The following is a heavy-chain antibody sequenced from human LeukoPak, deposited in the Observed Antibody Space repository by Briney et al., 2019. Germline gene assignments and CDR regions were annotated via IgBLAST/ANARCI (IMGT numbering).Heavy chain of an antibody. Sequence: PGRSLRLSCLGSGFIFGEHAISWVRQAPGKALEWVGFIISEAYGETTEYAASVSGRFIISRDNTRGTAYLQMSNLKIEDTAVFYCARGPILLWIHNGMDVWGPGTTVTVSS. CDR1: GFIFGEHA. D-gene: IGHD3-10*01. J-gene: IGHJ6*02. CDR2: IISEAYGETT. V-gene: IGHV3-49*04. CDR3: ARGPILLWIHNGMDV.